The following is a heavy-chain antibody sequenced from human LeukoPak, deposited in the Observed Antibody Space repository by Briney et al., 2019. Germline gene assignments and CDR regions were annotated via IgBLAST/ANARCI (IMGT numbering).Heavy chain of an antibody. V-gene: IGHV3-48*03. CDR1: GFTFSNYE. D-gene: IGHD2-15*01. CDR3: ASLWQLLGS. Sequence: PGGSLRLSCAASGFTFSNYEMDWVRQVPGKGLEWLAYISKTGNSGYTIYYADSVKGRFIISRDNAKNSAYLQMNNLRAEDTAVYHCASLWQLLGSWGQGTLVTVSS. J-gene: IGHJ5*02. CDR2: ISKTGNSGYTI.